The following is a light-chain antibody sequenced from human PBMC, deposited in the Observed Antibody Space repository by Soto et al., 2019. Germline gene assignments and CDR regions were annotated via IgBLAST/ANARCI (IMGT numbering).Light chain of an antibody. CDR3: ASWDVSLNAWV. CDR2: RNH. Sequence: QSVLTQSPSASGTPGQRVTISCSASTSNFVSNSVSWYQHVPGTAPKLLISRNHQRPSGVPDRFSGSKSGTSGSLAISGLQSEDEAVYFCASWDVSLNAWVFGGGTKLTVL. V-gene: IGLV1-44*01. J-gene: IGLJ3*02. CDR1: TSNFVSNS.